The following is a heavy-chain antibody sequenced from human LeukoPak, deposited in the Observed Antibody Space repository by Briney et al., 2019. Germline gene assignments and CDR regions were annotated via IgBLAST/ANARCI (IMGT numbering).Heavy chain of an antibody. CDR2: ISYDGSNK. CDR1: GFTFSSYG. CDR3: AKYRKRFQVVDAFDI. V-gene: IGHV3-30*18. D-gene: IGHD1-1*01. Sequence: GGSLRLSCAASGFTFSSYGMHWVRQAPGKGLEWVAVISYDGSNKYYADSVKGRFTISRDNSKNTLYLQMNSLRAEDTAVYYCAKYRKRFQVVDAFDIWGQGTMVTVSS. J-gene: IGHJ3*02.